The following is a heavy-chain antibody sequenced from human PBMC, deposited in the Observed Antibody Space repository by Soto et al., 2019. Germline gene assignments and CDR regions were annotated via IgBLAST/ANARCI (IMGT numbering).Heavy chain of an antibody. CDR3: AREGPGSSSWYVDS. D-gene: IGHD6-13*01. CDR2: ISSSSSYI. Sequence: QVQLVESGGGLVKPGGSLRLSCAASGFTFSDYYMSWIRQAPGKGLEWLSYISSSSSYINYAYSVKGRFTISRDNAKNSLYLQMSRLRAEDTAVYYCAREGPGSSSWYVDSWGQGTLVTVSS. V-gene: IGHV3-11*05. CDR1: GFTFSDYY. J-gene: IGHJ4*02.